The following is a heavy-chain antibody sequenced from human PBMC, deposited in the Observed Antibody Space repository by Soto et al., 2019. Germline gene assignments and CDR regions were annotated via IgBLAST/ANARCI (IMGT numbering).Heavy chain of an antibody. Sequence: ASVKVSCKASGYPFTSYDMHWLRQAPGQGLEWMGVLNPTGGSTTYAQNFQGRVTMTRDTSTSTVYVEVSSLRSGDTAVYYCAREVVVVSGDHSNFYPGMDVWGQGTTVTVSS. J-gene: IGHJ6*02. CDR1: GYPFTSYD. CDR2: LNPTGGST. D-gene: IGHD2-15*01. V-gene: IGHV1-46*01. CDR3: AREVVVVSGDHSNFYPGMDV.